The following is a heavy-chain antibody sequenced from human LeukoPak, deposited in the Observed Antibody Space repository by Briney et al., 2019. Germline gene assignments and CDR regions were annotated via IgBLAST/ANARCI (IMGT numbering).Heavy chain of an antibody. J-gene: IGHJ4*02. CDR1: GGTFSSYA. Sequence: SVKVSCKASGGTFSSYAISWVRQAPGQGLEWMGGIIPIFGTANYAQKFQGRVTITADESTSTAYMELSSLRSEDTAVYYCARDRGASRFFDYWGQGTLVTVSS. CDR3: ARDRGASRFFDY. D-gene: IGHD5-12*01. CDR2: IIPIFGTA. V-gene: IGHV1-69*13.